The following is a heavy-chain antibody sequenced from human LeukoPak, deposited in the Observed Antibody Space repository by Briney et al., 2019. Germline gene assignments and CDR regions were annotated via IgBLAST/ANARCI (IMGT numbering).Heavy chain of an antibody. CDR1: GGSVSSGSYY. D-gene: IGHD3-22*01. J-gene: IGHJ4*02. CDR2: IYYSGST. CDR3: ARVTRDSSGYYYVWY. V-gene: IGHV4-61*01. Sequence: SETLSLTCTVSGGSVSSGSYYWSWIRQPPGKGLEWIGYIYYSGSTNYNPSLKSRVTISVDTSKNQFSLKLSSVTAADTAVYYCARVTRDSSGYYYVWYWGQGTLVTVSS.